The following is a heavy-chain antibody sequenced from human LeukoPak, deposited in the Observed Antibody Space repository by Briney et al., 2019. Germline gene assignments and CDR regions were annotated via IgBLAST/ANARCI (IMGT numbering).Heavy chain of an antibody. CDR1: GYRFTTYY. V-gene: IGHV1-46*01. D-gene: IGHD3-10*01. J-gene: IGHJ4*02. Sequence: GASVKVSCKVSGYRFTTYYIHWVRQAPGQGLEWMGIITPHSGATTYAQSFQDRVTMTRDMSTGTVYVELSSLTSEDTAVYYCARDHELWSLDYWGRGTLVIVSS. CDR2: ITPHSGAT. CDR3: ARDHELWSLDY.